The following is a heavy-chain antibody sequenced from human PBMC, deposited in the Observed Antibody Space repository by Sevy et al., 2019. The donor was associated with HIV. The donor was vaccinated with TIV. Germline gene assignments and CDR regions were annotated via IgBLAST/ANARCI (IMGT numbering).Heavy chain of an antibody. V-gene: IGHV4-39*01. CDR2: IYYSGST. CDR3: ARPVGPPNYYYYYGMDV. J-gene: IGHJ6*02. Sequence: SETLSLTCTVSGGSISSSSYYWGWIRQPPGKGLEWIGSIYYSGSTYYNPSLKSRVTISVDTSKNQFSLKLSSVTAADTAVYYCARPVGPPNYYYYYGMDVWGQGTTVTVSS. CDR1: GGSISSSSYY. D-gene: IGHD1-26*01.